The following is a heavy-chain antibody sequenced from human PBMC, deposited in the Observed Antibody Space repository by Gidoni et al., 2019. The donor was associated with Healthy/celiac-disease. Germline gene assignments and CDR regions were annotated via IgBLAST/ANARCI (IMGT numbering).Heavy chain of an antibody. CDR3: AKVGHCSGGSCPPPLYYFDY. J-gene: IGHJ4*02. V-gene: IGHV3-23*01. CDR1: GFTFSSYA. CDR2: ISGRGGST. D-gene: IGHD2-15*01. Sequence: EVQLLASGGGLVQPGGSLRLSCAASGFTFSSYAMSGVRTAPGKGLAWVPAISGRGGSTYYADSVKGRFTISRDNSKNTLYLQMNSLRAEDTAVYYCAKVGHCSGGSCPPPLYYFDYWGQGTLVTVSS.